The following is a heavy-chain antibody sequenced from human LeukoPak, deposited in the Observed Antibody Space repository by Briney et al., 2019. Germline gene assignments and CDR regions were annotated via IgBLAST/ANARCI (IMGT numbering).Heavy chain of an antibody. CDR1: GFTFSSYG. D-gene: IGHD2-2*01. CDR2: IRYDGSNK. CDR3: AKDHIVVVPAASYYFDY. J-gene: IGHJ4*02. V-gene: IGHV3-30*02. Sequence: PGGSLRLSCAASGFTFSSYGMHWVRQAPGKGLEWVAFIRYDGSNKYYADSVKGRFTISRDNSKNTLYLQMNSLRAEDTAVYYCAKDHIVVVPAASYYFDYWGQGTLVTVSS.